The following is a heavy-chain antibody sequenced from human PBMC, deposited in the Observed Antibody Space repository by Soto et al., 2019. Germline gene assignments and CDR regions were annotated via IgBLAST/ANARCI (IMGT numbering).Heavy chain of an antibody. J-gene: IGHJ4*02. Sequence: GGSLRLSCAASGFTFTSYAMHWVRQAPGKGLEWVAVISYDGKNKFYADSVKGRLTISRDNSKNTLYMEMNSLRPEDTALYYCAKDMGPSAVAGDFDFWGQGTLVTVSS. CDR1: GFTFTSYA. CDR2: ISYDGKNK. V-gene: IGHV3-30*18. CDR3: AKDMGPSAVAGDFDF. D-gene: IGHD6-19*01.